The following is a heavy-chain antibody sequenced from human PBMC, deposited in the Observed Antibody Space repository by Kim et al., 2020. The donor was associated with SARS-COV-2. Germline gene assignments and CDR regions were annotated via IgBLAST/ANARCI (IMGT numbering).Heavy chain of an antibody. D-gene: IGHD1-20*01. V-gene: IGHV1-69*13. CDR2: IIPIFGTA. CDR3: ARDPVITGTTGDAFDI. Sequence: SVKVSCKASGGTFSSYAISWVRQAPGQGLEWMGGIIPIFGTANYAQKFQGRVTITADESTSTAYMELSSLRSEDTAVYYCARDPVITGTTGDAFDIWGQGTMVTVSS. CDR1: GGTFSSYA. J-gene: IGHJ3*02.